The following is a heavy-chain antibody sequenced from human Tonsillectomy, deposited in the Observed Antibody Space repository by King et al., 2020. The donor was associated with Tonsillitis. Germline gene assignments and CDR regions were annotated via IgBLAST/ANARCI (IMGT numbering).Heavy chain of an antibody. CDR2: ISSSSSST. D-gene: IGHD3-22*01. V-gene: IGHV3-11*05. J-gene: IGHJ4*02. CDR3: ARSGNYYDSSGYPRY. CDR1: GFTFSDYY. Sequence: VQLVESGGGLVKPGGSLRLSCAASGFTFSDYYMSWILQAPGKGLEWVSYISSSSSSTNYADSLKGRFTISRDNAKNSLYLQMNSLRAEDTAVYYCARSGNYYDSSGYPRYWGQGTLVTVSS.